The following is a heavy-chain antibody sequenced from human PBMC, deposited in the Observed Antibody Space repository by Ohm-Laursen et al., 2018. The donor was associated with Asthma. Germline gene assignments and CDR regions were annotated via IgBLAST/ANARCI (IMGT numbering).Heavy chain of an antibody. D-gene: IGHD6-19*01. CDR3: ARARIAVAGKLDY. CDR1: GFTFSSYG. J-gene: IGHJ4*02. CDR2: ISYDGSNK. V-gene: IGHV3-30*03. Sequence: SLRLSCAAFGFTFSSYGMHWVRQAPGKGLEWVAVISYDGSNKYYADSVKGRFTISRDNSKNTLYLQMNSLRAEDTAVYYCARARIAVAGKLDYWGQGTLVTVSS.